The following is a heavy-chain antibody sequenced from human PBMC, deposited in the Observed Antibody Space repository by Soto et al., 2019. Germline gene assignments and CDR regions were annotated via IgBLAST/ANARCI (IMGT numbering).Heavy chain of an antibody. Sequence: VQLVQSGGEVKKPGASVQVSCKTSVYSFSNYSMHWVRQVPGQGLEWMGKINPNGGSTSLAQKFKDSVTLTRDTSTNTVYMELSSLTSEDTAVYYCARDGVQLWPRYYFDYWGQGTLVTVSS. J-gene: IGHJ4*02. V-gene: IGHV1-46*01. CDR1: VYSFSNYS. CDR2: INPNGGST. D-gene: IGHD1-1*01. CDR3: ARDGVQLWPRYYFDY.